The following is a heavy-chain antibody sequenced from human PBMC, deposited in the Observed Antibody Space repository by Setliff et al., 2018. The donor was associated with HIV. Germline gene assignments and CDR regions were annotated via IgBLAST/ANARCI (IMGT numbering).Heavy chain of an antibody. V-gene: IGHV4-61*02. CDR3: ARPAGKGSYYGDDAFDI. CDR1: GGSISSGSYY. Sequence: PSETLSLTCTVSGGSISSGSYYWSWIRQPAGKGLEWIGRMYSSGSTNYNPSLKSRVTISIDTSKNQLSLKLSSVTAADTAVYYCARPAGKGSYYGDDAFDIWGQGTMVTV. D-gene: IGHD1-26*01. CDR2: MYSSGST. J-gene: IGHJ3*02.